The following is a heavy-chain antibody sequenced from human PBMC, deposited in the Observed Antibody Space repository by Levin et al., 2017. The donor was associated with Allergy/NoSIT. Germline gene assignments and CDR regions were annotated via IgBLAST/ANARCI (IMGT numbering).Heavy chain of an antibody. Sequence: GGSLRLSCAASGFTFDDYAMHWVRQAPGKGLEWVSGISWNSGSIGYADSVKGRFTISRDNAKNSLYLQMNSLRAEDTALYYCAKDGWLLETNWNDVYFDYWGQGTLVTVSA. CDR1: GFTFDDYA. V-gene: IGHV3-9*01. J-gene: IGHJ4*02. CDR3: AKDGWLLETNWNDVYFDY. D-gene: IGHD1-20*01. CDR2: ISWNSGSI.